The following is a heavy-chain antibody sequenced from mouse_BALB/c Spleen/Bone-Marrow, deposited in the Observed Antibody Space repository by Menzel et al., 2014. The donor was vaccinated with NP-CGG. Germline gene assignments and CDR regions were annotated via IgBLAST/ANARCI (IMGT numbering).Heavy chain of an antibody. CDR1: GYTFTDYA. D-gene: IGHD2-14*01. J-gene: IGHJ2*01. Sequence: QVQLQQSGAELVRPGVSVKISCKGSGYTFTDYAMHWVKQSHAKSLEWIGVISTYYGDASYNQKFKGKATMTVDKSSRPAYMELARLTSEDSAIYYCARRGRYDGFDYWGQGTTLTVSS. CDR2: ISTYYGDA. V-gene: IGHV1S137*01. CDR3: ARRGRYDGFDY.